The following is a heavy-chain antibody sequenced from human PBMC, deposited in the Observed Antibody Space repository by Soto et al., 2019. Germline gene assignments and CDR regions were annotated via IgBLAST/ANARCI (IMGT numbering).Heavy chain of an antibody. Sequence: PGGSLRLSCTASGFTFSDYSMTWVRQAPGEGLEWVSSISKSSTYIYYADSVKGRFTISRDNAKNSLYLQMNSLRVEDTAVYYCARKLYYDSSAYYVWGQGTLVTVS. CDR1: GFTFSDYS. V-gene: IGHV3-21*01. J-gene: IGHJ4*02. CDR2: ISKSSTYI. D-gene: IGHD3-22*01. CDR3: ARKLYYDSSAYYV.